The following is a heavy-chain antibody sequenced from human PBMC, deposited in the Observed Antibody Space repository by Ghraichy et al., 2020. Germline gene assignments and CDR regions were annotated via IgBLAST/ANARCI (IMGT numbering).Heavy chain of an antibody. V-gene: IGHV2-70*11. Sequence: SGPTLVKPTQTLTLTCTFSGFSLSTSGMCVSWIRQPPGKALEWLARIDWDDDKYYSTSLKTRLTISKDTSKNQVVLTMTNMDPVDTATYYCARDTAMLISYYYYGMDVWGQGTTVTVSS. J-gene: IGHJ6*02. CDR1: GFSLSTSGMC. D-gene: IGHD5-18*01. CDR2: IDWDDDK. CDR3: ARDTAMLISYYYYGMDV.